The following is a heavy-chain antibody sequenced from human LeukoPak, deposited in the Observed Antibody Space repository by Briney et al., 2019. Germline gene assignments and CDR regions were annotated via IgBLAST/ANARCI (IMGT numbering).Heavy chain of an antibody. CDR1: GGSFSGYY. D-gene: IGHD2-21*02. V-gene: IGHV4-34*01. CDR2: INHSGST. J-gene: IGHJ6*03. Sequence: SEALSLACAVYGGSFSGYYWSWIRQPPGKGLEWIGEINHSGSTNYNPSRKSRVTISVDTSKNQFSLKLSSVTAADTDVYYCARLYADVVTAQLGSGYYYYYMDVWGKGTTVTVSS. CDR3: ARLYADVVTAQLGSGYYYYYMDV.